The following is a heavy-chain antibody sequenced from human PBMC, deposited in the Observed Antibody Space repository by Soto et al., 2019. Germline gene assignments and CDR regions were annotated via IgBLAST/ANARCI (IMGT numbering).Heavy chain of an antibody. Sequence: ASVKVSCKASGYTFTGYYMHWVRQAPGQGLEWMGWINPNSGGTNYAQKFQGWVTMTRDTSISTAYMELSRLRSDDTAVYYCARVYRGSQDAFDIWGQGTMVTVSS. J-gene: IGHJ3*02. V-gene: IGHV1-2*04. CDR2: INPNSGGT. D-gene: IGHD1-26*01. CDR1: GYTFTGYY. CDR3: ARVYRGSQDAFDI.